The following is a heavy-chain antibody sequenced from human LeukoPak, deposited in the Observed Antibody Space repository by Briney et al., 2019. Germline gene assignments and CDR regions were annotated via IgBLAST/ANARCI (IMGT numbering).Heavy chain of an antibody. D-gene: IGHD3-22*01. CDR2: IYSGETT. V-gene: IGHV3-66*02. CDR1: GFTVRSNY. J-gene: IGHJ4*02. Sequence: GGSLRLSCAASGFTVRSNYMSWVRQAPGKGLEWVSVIYSGETTYYAESMRGRFTIFRDNSKNTLYLQMNSLGAEDTAVYYCARETYYYDTTGALDYWGQGTLVTVSS. CDR3: ARETYYYDTTGALDY.